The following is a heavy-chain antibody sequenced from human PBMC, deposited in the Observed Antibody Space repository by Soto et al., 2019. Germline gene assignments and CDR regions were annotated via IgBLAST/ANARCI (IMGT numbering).Heavy chain of an antibody. Sequence: QVQLVQSGAEVKKPGASVKVSCKASGYTFSSYALHWVRQAPGQRLEWMGWINAANGNVKYSQKFQGRVTITRDTSASTAYMEPSSLRSEDTAVYYCARAVGQFDPWGQGTLVTVSS. CDR2: INAANGNV. J-gene: IGHJ5*02. V-gene: IGHV1-3*01. D-gene: IGHD6-19*01. CDR3: ARAVGQFDP. CDR1: GYTFSSYA.